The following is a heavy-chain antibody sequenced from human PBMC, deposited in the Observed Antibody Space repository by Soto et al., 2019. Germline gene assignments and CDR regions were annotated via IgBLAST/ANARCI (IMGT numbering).Heavy chain of an antibody. CDR1: GFIFSSYA. D-gene: IGHD2-2*01. J-gene: IGHJ5*02. CDR2: ISGSGGST. V-gene: IGHV3-23*01. Sequence: ELQLLESGGGLVQPGGSLRLSCAASGFIFSSYAMSWVRQAPGKGLEWVSAISGSGGSTYYADSVKGRFTISRDNSKNTLYLQMNSLRAEDTAVYYCAKEKSRSSCCNWFDPWGQGTLVTVSS. CDR3: AKEKSRSSCCNWFDP.